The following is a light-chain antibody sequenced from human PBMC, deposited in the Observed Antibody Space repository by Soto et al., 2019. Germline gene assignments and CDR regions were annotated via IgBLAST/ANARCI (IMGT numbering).Light chain of an antibody. Sequence: QSVLTQPPSVSGAPGQRVTISCIGSSSNIGAGYDAQWYQQLPGTAPKPLIYGNNNRPSGVPDRFSGSKSGTSASLAITGLQAEDEADYYCHSYDNSLSGPVVFGGGTKLTVL. V-gene: IGLV1-40*01. J-gene: IGLJ3*02. CDR3: HSYDNSLSGPVV. CDR2: GNN. CDR1: SSNIGAGYD.